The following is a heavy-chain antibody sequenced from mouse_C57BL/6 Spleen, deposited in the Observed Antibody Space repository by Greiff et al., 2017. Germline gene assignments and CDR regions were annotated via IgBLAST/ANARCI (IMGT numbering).Heavy chain of an antibody. J-gene: IGHJ4*01. D-gene: IGHD1-1*01. Sequence: QVQLQQPGAELVKPGASVKMSCKASGYTFTSYWITWVKQRPGQGLEWIGDIYPGSGSTNYNEKFKSKATLTVDTSSSTAYMQLSSLTSEDSAVYYCARAPFDYYGSSPYYYAMDYWGQGTSVTVSS. CDR2: IYPGSGST. V-gene: IGHV1-55*01. CDR1: GYTFTSYW. CDR3: ARAPFDYYGSSPYYYAMDY.